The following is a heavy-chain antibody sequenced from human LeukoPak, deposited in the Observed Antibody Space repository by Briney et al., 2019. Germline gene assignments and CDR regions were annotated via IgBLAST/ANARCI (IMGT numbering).Heavy chain of an antibody. J-gene: IGHJ4*02. CDR1: GFSFSNYW. D-gene: IGHD3-10*01. CDR2: TNEHGTII. V-gene: IGHV3-74*01. CDR3: VVGLSGSADY. Sequence: GSLRLSCAASGFSFSNYWFHWVRQAPGEGLVWVSRTNEHGTIINYADSVKGRFTISGDNAKNTLYLQMNSLRTEDSALYYCVVGLSGSADYWGQGTLVTVSS.